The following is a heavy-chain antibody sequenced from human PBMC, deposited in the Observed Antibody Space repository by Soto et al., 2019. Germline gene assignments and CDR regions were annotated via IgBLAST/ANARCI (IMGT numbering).Heavy chain of an antibody. CDR1: GFTFSSYG. J-gene: IGHJ6*02. CDR2: IWYDGSNK. Sequence: QVQLVESGGGVVQPGRSLRLSCAASGFTFSSYGMHWVRQAPGKGLEWVAVIWYDGSNKYYADSVKGRFTISRDNSKNTLYLQMNSLRAEDTAVYYCAREVMTTVTTDGMDVWGQGTTVTVSS. D-gene: IGHD4-4*01. V-gene: IGHV3-33*01. CDR3: AREVMTTVTTDGMDV.